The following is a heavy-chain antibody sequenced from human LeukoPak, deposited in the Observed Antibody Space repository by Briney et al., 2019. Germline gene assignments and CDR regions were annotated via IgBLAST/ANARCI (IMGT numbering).Heavy chain of an antibody. V-gene: IGHV3-20*04. Sequence: GGSLRLSCAASGFTFDDYGMSWVRQAPGKGLEWVSGINWNGGSTGYADSVKGRFTISRDNAKNSLYLQMNSLRAEDTAVYYCARDGARIVVPVPFDYWGQGTLVTVSS. CDR1: GFTFDDYG. CDR3: ARDGARIVVPVPFDY. J-gene: IGHJ4*02. CDR2: INWNGGST. D-gene: IGHD2-2*01.